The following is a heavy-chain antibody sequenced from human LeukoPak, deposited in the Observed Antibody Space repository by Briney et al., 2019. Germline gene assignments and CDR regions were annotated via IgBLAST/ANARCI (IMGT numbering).Heavy chain of an antibody. CDR3: AREMATISAFDI. D-gene: IGHD5-24*01. CDR2: IKQDGSEK. V-gene: IGHV3-7*01. Sequence: PGGSLRLSCAASGFTFSSYWMTWVRQAPGKGLEWVANIKQDGSEKYYVDSVKGRFTISRDNAKNSVYLQMNRLRAEDTAVCFCAREMATISAFDIWGQGTMVTVSS. J-gene: IGHJ3*02. CDR1: GFTFSSYW.